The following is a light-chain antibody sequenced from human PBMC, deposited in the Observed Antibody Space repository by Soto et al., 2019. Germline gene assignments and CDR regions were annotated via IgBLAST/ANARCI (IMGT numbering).Light chain of an antibody. CDR3: QQYNTWPRT. Sequence: EIVMTQSPATLSVSPGGGATLSCRASQSVSSNLAWYQQKPGQAPRLLIYGASTRATGIPARFSGSGSGTEFTLTISSLQSEDFAVYYCQQYNTWPRTFGQGTKVDIK. CDR2: GAS. CDR1: QSVSSN. J-gene: IGKJ1*01. V-gene: IGKV3-15*01.